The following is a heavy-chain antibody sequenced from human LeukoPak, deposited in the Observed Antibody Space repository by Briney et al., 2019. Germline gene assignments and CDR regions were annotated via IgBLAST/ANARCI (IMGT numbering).Heavy chain of an antibody. CDR1: GGSISNYF. D-gene: IGHD3-22*01. CDR3: ARARTDSPGYYWHY. Sequence: SETLSLTCTVSGGSISNYFWSWIRQPPGKGLEWLGYVYYSGSTNYNPSLNSRVTISVDTSKNQFSLKLTSVTAADTAVYYCARARTDSPGYYWHYWGQGTLVTVSS. J-gene: IGHJ4*02. V-gene: IGHV4-59*01. CDR2: VYYSGST.